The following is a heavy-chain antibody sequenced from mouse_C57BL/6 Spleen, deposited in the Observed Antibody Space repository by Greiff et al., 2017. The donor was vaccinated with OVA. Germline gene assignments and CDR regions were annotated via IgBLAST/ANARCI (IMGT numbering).Heavy chain of an antibody. CDR2: IYPSDSET. D-gene: IGHD2-4*01. CDR1: GYTFTSYW. Sequence: QVQLQQPGAELVRPGSSVKLSCKASGYTFTSYWMDWVKQRPGQGLEWIGNIYPSDSETHYNQKFKDKATLTVDKSSSTAYMQLSSLTSEDSAVYYCARGYDYGSFAYWGQGTLVTVSA. V-gene: IGHV1-61*01. J-gene: IGHJ3*01. CDR3: ARGYDYGSFAY.